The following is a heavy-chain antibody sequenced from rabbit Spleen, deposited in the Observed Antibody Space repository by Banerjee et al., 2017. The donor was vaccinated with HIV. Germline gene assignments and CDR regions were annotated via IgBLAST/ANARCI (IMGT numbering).Heavy chain of an antibody. D-gene: IGHD4-1*01. CDR3: ARETYSSGWGL. V-gene: IGHV1S7*01. J-gene: IGHJ4*01. CDR1: GFTLSSYY. CDR2: IDPVFGST. Sequence: QLKESGGGLVQPGGSLKLSCKASGFTLSSYYMNWVRQAPGKGLEWIGYIDPVFGSTYYASWVNGRFTISSHNAQNTLFLQLNSLTAADTATYFCARETYSSGWGLWGPGTLVTVS.